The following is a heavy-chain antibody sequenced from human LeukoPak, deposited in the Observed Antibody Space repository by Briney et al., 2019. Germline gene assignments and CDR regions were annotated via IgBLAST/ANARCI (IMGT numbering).Heavy chain of an antibody. CDR2: VDHTGST. V-gene: IGHV4-59*01. CDR3: ARGRVSSSTWYSTYYYFFYMDF. Sequence: GSLRLSCEGSGFMFSNFWMNWVRQSPGKGLEWIGYVDHTGSTKFNPSLNGRVSISRDTSNNFFSLRLRSVTAADTAVYFCARGRVSSSTWYSTYYYFFYMDFWGKGTTVTVSS. CDR1: GFMFSNFW. D-gene: IGHD4-11*01. J-gene: IGHJ6*03.